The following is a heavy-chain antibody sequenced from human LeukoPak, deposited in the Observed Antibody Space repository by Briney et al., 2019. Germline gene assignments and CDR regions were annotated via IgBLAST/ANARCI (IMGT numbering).Heavy chain of an antibody. D-gene: IGHD6-6*01. CDR1: GGSISSSSYY. J-gene: IGHJ4*02. Sequence: TASETLSLTCTVPGGSISSSSYYWGWIRQPPGKGLEWIGSIYYSGSTYYNPSLKSRVTISVDTSKNEFSLKLSSVTAADTAVYYCARYSSSSFDYWGQGTLVTVSS. V-gene: IGHV4-39*01. CDR3: ARYSSSSFDY. CDR2: IYYSGST.